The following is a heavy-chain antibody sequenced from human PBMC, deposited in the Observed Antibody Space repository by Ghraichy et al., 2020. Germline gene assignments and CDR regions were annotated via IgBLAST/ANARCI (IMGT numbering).Heavy chain of an antibody. CDR2: SYYSGIT. CDR3: ARVVPTAVGWFDP. V-gene: IGHV4-39*01. CDR1: GGSIITNTYY. D-gene: IGHD2-2*01. J-gene: IGHJ5*02. Sequence: SQTLSLTCTVSGGSIITNTYYWGWIRQSPEKGLEWIGNSYYSGITYYNPSLKSRVTISVDTSKNQFSLRLTSVTAADTAVYYCARVVPTAVGWFDPWGQGTLVTVSS.